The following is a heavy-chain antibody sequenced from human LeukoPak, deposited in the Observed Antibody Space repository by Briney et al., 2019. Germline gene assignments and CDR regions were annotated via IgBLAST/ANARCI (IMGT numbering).Heavy chain of an antibody. J-gene: IGHJ4*02. D-gene: IGHD6-19*01. CDR1: GFTVSNNF. CDR2: IYVDGST. Sequence: GESLRLSCAASGFTVSNNFMGWVRQAPGTGLEWVSGIYVDGSTYYADSAKGRFTISRHNSENTLYLQMSSLRPEDTAVYHCARESSVSGWYIYWGQGTLVTVSS. V-gene: IGHV3-53*04. CDR3: ARESSVSGWYIY.